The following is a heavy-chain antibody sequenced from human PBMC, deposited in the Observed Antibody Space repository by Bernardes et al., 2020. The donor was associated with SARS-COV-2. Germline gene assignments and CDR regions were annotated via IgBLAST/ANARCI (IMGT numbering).Heavy chain of an antibody. CDR1: GFTFSTYA. CDR3: ARDPYDSSGYYYAAEYFQH. V-gene: IGHV3-30-3*01. Sequence: GGSLRLSRAASGFTFSTYAMHWVRQAPGKGLEWVAFISYDGSNKYYADSVKGRFTISRDNSKNTLYLQMNSLRAEDTAVYYCARDPYDSSGYYYAAEYFQHWSQGTLVTVSS. D-gene: IGHD3-22*01. CDR2: ISYDGSNK. J-gene: IGHJ1*01.